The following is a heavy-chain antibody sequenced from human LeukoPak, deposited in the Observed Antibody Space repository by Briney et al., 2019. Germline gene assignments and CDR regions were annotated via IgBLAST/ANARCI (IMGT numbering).Heavy chain of an antibody. CDR2: TYYGSTWYN. V-gene: IGHV6-1*01. CDR3: ARRLTQYDCFDP. J-gene: IGHJ5*02. Sequence: SQTLSLTCAISGDGVSSNSVTWNWIRQSPSRGLEWLGRTYYGSTWYNDYAVSVRGRITVNPDTSKNQFSLHLNSVTPEDTAVYYCARRLTQYDCFDPWGQGILVTVSS. CDR1: GDGVSSNSVT. D-gene: IGHD2-2*01.